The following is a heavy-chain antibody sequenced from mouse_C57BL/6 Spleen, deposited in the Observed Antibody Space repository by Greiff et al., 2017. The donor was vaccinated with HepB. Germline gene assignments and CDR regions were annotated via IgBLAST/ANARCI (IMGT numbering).Heavy chain of an antibody. CDR2: IYPGDGDT. J-gene: IGHJ1*03. D-gene: IGHD4-1*01. CDR3: ARRLGRGGYFEV. Sequence: QVQLQQSGPELVKPGASVKISCKASGYAFSSSWMNWVKQRPGKGLEWIGRIYPGDGDTNYNGKFKGKATLTADKSSSTAYMQLSSLTSEDSAVYSCARRLGRGGYFEVWGTGTTVTVSP. V-gene: IGHV1-82*01. CDR1: GYAFSSSW.